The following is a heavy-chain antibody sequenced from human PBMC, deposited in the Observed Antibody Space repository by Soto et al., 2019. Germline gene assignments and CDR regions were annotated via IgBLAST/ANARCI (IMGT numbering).Heavy chain of an antibody. Sequence: GGSLRLSCAASGFTFSDYYMSWIRQAPGKGLEWVSYISSSGSTIYYADSVKGRFTISRDNAKNSLYLQMNSLRAEDTAVYYCASSMGVLVPAAILEYWGQGTLVTVSS. J-gene: IGHJ4*02. CDR3: ASSMGVLVPAAILEY. CDR2: ISSSGSTI. CDR1: GFTFSDYY. V-gene: IGHV3-11*01. D-gene: IGHD2-2*01.